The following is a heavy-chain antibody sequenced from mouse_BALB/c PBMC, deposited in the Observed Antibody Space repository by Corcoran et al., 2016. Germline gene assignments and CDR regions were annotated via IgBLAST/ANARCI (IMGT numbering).Heavy chain of an antibody. CDR3: TRSFPYFDF. Sequence: QVQLQQSGIELAKPGASVKMSCRTSGYTLSPYCIHWVKQRPGQGLEWIGYINPSNGYTDSNQNFKAKATLTADKSSSTAYMQLNSLTSEDSAVYYCTRSFPYFDFWGQGTTLSVSS. CDR1: GYTLSPYC. V-gene: IGHV1-7*01. CDR2: INPSNGYT. J-gene: IGHJ2*01.